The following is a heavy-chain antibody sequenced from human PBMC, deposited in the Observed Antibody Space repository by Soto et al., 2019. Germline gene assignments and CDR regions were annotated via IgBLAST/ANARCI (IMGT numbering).Heavy chain of an antibody. V-gene: IGHV3-11*05. CDR2: INNSSSYT. CDR1: GFTFSDYY. CDR3: ARRHDHTFFVLGPGVMDV. D-gene: IGHD3-10*01. J-gene: IGHJ6*02. Sequence: QVQLVESGGGLVKPGGSLRLSCAASGFTFSDYYMSWIRQAPGKGLEWLSHINNSSSYTYYADSVKGRFIISRDNAKKSLFLQMNSLRAEDTAVYYCARRHDHTFFVLGPGVMDVWGQGTPVTVSS.